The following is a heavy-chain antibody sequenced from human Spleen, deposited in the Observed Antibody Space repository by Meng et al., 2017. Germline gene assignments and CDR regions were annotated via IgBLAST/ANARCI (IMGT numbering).Heavy chain of an antibody. CDR1: GFTVSSNY. Sequence: GESLKISCAASGFTVSSNYMSWVRQAPGKGLEWVSTISGSDGRTYYADSVKGRFTISRDNSKRALYLQMNSLRAEDTAAYYCAKHRGDYYGSGSDPFHIWGQGTMVTVSS. D-gene: IGHD3-10*01. CDR3: AKHRGDYYGSGSDPFHI. J-gene: IGHJ3*02. CDR2: ISGSDGRT. V-gene: IGHV3-23*01.